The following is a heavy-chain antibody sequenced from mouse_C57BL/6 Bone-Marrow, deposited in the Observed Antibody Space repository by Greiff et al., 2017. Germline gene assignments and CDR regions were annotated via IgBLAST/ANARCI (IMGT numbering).Heavy chain of an antibody. D-gene: IGHD2-10*02. V-gene: IGHV5-4*01. Sequence: LVESGGGLVKPGGSLKLSCAASGFTFSSYAMSWVRQTPEKRLEWVATISDGGSYTYYPDNVKGRFTISRDNAKNNLYLQMSHLKSEDTAMYYCAREGKSEYDAMDYWGQGTSVTVSS. CDR2: ISDGGSYT. J-gene: IGHJ4*01. CDR3: AREGKSEYDAMDY. CDR1: GFTFSSYA.